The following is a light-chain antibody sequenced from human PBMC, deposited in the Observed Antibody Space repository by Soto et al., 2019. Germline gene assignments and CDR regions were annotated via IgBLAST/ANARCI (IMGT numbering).Light chain of an antibody. CDR1: SGHSNYI. V-gene: IGLV4-60*02. CDR3: ETWDTTHFV. J-gene: IGLJ3*02. CDR2: LERSGSY. Sequence: QSVLTQSSSASASLGSSVKLTCTLSSGHSNYIIAWHQHQPGRAPRYWLKLERSGSYNKGSGVPDRFSGSSSGAARYLTTSNLHFEDEADYYCETWDTTHFVFGGGTKLTVL.